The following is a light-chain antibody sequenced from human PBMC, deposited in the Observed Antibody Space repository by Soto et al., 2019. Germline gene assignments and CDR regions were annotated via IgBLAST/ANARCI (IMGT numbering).Light chain of an antibody. CDR3: QQCGNSPFN. CDR1: QSVSSN. V-gene: IGKV3-20*01. J-gene: IGKJ3*01. CDR2: GAS. Sequence: EIVMTQSPATLSVSPGERATLSCRASQSVSSNLAWYQQKPGQAPRLLIYGASKRAAGIPDRFSGSGSGTDFTLTISRLEPEDFVVYFCQQCGNSPFNFGPGTKVDI.